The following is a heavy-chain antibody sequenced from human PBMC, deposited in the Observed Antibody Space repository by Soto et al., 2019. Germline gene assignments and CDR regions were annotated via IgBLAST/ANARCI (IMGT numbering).Heavy chain of an antibody. CDR1: GFTFSSYW. CDR3: ARDLMGDLVVPAATYFDY. Sequence: EVQLVESGGGLVQPGGSLRLSCAASGFTFSSYWMRWVRQAPGKGLEWVANIKQDGSEKYYVGSVKGRFTISRDNAKNSLYLQMNSLRAEETAVYYCARDLMGDLVVPAATYFDYWGQGTLVTVSS. D-gene: IGHD2-2*01. J-gene: IGHJ4*02. V-gene: IGHV3-7*03. CDR2: IKQDGSEK.